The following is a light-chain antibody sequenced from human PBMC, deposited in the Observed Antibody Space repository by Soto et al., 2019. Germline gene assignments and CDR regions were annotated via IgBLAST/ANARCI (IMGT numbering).Light chain of an antibody. CDR3: QQYGSAPWT. CDR2: LAT. V-gene: IGKV3-20*01. J-gene: IGKJ1*01. CDR1: QSVPSNS. Sequence: EIVLTQSPGTLSLSPGERATLSCRASQSVPSNSLAWYQQKAGQTPRLLIFLATSRATAIPDRFSGSGSGTDFTLTINRLEPEDSAVYYCQQYGSAPWTFGQGTKVEIK.